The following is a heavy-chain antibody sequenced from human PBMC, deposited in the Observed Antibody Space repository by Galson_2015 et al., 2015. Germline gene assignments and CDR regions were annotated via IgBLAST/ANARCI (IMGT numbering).Heavy chain of an antibody. CDR2: IYDSGST. D-gene: IGHD3-3*01. Sequence: ETLSLTCTVSGDSINRYYWTWIRQPPGKGLEWIGDIYDSGSTNYNPSLKSRVTISIDTSKKQFSLKLNSVTAADTAVYYCARGAGPLDYWSGPSPNYFDPWGQGTLVTVSS. CDR1: GDSINRYY. J-gene: IGHJ5*02. CDR3: ARGAGPLDYWSGPSPNYFDP. V-gene: IGHV4-4*08.